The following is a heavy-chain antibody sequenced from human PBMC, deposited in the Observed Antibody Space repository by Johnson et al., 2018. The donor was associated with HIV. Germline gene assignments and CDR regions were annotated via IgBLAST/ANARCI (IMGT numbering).Heavy chain of an antibody. Sequence: VQLVESGGDLVQPGGSLRLSCVGSGFTFSTNWMHWVRQAPGKGLVWVSRINSDGSSTSYAESVKGRFTISRDNAKNTLYLQMDSLGAEDTAVYYCGRVKILADDVFNIWGQGTMVTVSS. J-gene: IGHJ3*02. D-gene: IGHD3-3*02. CDR2: INSDGSST. CDR1: GFTFSTNW. V-gene: IGHV3-74*01. CDR3: GRVKILADDVFNI.